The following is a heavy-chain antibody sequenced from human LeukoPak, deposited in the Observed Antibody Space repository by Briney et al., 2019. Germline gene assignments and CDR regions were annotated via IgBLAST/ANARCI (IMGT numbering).Heavy chain of an antibody. Sequence: SETLSLTCTVSGGSISSSSYYWGWIRQPPGKGLEWIGSIYYSGSTYYNPSLKSRVTISVDTSKNQFSLKLSSVTAADTAVYYCVSAKFLVRGVSWFDPWGQGTLVTVSS. J-gene: IGHJ5*02. V-gene: IGHV4-39*01. CDR1: GGSISSSSYY. CDR2: IYYSGST. D-gene: IGHD3-10*01. CDR3: VSAKFLVRGVSWFDP.